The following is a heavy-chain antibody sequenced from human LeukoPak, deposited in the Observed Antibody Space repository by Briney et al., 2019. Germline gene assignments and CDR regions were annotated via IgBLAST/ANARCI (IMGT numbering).Heavy chain of an antibody. CDR3: ARGAGVYVWGSYRPFDY. V-gene: IGHV3-53*01. CDR2: IYSGGST. Sequence: QPGGSLRLSCAASGFTFSSYAMSWVRQAPGKGLEWVSVIYSGGSTYYADSVKGRFTISRDNSKNTLYLQMNSLRAEDTAVYYCARGAGVYVWGSYRPFDYWGQGTLVTVSS. CDR1: GFTFSSYA. D-gene: IGHD3-16*02. J-gene: IGHJ4*02.